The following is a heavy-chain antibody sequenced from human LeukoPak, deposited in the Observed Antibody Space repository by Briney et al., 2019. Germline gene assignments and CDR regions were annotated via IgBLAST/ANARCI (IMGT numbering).Heavy chain of an antibody. Sequence: ASVKVSCQASGYTFTAYYMHWMQQAPGTGLEWMGRIDPKDGETKYAEKFQGRVTMAADTSTDTAYMEVSSLRSEDTAVYYCAKRVACSSSGCYKGAQYFQHWGQGTLVTVSS. CDR1: GYTFTAYY. D-gene: IGHD2-2*02. J-gene: IGHJ1*01. CDR3: AKRVACSSSGCYKGAQYFQH. V-gene: IGHV1-69-2*01. CDR2: IDPKDGET.